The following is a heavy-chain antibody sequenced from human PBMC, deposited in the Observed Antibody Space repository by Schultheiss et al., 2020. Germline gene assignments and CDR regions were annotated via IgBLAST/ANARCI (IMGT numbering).Heavy chain of an antibody. CDR3: ARASRITMVRGHPGPPPDV. CDR2: ISSSSGYI. CDR1: GFTFSSYS. V-gene: IGHV3-21*01. J-gene: IGHJ6*02. D-gene: IGHD3-10*01. Sequence: GGSLRLSCAASGFTFSSYSMNWVRQAPGKGLEWVSSISSSSGYIYYADSVKGRFTISRDNSKNTLYLQMNSLRAEDTAVYYCARASRITMVRGHPGPPPDVWGQGTTVTVSS.